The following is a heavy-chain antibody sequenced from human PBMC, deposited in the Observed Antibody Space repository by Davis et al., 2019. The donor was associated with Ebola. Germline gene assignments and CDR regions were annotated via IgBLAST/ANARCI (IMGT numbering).Heavy chain of an antibody. CDR1: GGSFSSYY. D-gene: IGHD3-3*01. Sequence: MPSETLSLTCTVSGGSFSSYYWSWIRQPAGKRLEWIGRIYTSGSTNYNPSLKSRVTMSIDTSKNQFPLKLSSVTAADTAVYYCAREPYYDFWSGYSHPNWFDPWGQGTLVTVSS. J-gene: IGHJ5*02. CDR2: IYTSGST. CDR3: AREPYYDFWSGYSHPNWFDP. V-gene: IGHV4-4*07.